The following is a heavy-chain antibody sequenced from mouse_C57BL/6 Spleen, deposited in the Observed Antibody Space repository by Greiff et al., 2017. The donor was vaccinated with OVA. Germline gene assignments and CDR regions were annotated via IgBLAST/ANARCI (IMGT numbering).Heavy chain of an antibody. V-gene: IGHV1-76*01. CDR3: ARRGTTVVPYYFDY. CDR2: IYPGSGNT. D-gene: IGHD1-1*01. CDR1: GYTFTDYY. Sequence: VQLQQSGAELVRPGASVKLSCKASGYTFTDYYINWVKQRPGQGLEWIARIYPGSGNTYYNEKFKGKATMTAEKSSSTAYMQLSSLTSEDSAVYFCARRGTTVVPYYFDYWGQGTTLTVSS. J-gene: IGHJ2*01.